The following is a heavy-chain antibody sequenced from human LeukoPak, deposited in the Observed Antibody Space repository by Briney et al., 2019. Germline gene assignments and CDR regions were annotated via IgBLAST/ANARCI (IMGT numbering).Heavy chain of an antibody. V-gene: IGHV4-34*01. CDR3: ARDPVGATTDY. Sequence: PSETLSLTCAVYGGSFSGYYWSWIRQPPGKGLEWIGSIYHSGSTYYNPSLKSRVTISVDTSKNQFSLKLSSVTAADTAVYYCARDPVGATTDYWGQGTLVTVPS. D-gene: IGHD1-26*01. J-gene: IGHJ4*02. CDR1: GGSFSGYY. CDR2: IYHSGST.